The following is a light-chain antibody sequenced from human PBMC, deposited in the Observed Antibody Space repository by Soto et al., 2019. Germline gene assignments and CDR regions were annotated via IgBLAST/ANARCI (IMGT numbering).Light chain of an antibody. CDR2: DAS. CDR1: QSISSW. J-gene: IGKJ1*01. Sequence: DIHMTQSPSTLSASVGDRFTITCRASQSISSWLAWYQQEPGKAPELLIYDASSLESGVPSMLSGSGSGTEFTLTISSLQPDEFATYYCQQYNSYWTFGQGTKVDIK. V-gene: IGKV1-5*01. CDR3: QQYNSYWT.